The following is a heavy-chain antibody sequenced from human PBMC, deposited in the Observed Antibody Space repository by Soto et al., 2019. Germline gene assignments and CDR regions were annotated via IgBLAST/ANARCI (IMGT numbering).Heavy chain of an antibody. V-gene: IGHV1-69*02. Sequence: QVQLVQSGAEVKKPGSSVKVSCKASGGTFSSYTISWVRQAPGQGLEWMGRIIPILGIANYAQKFQGRVTITADKSTSTAYMELSSLRSEDTAVYYWANDYSNDAFDIWGQGTMVTVSS. CDR1: GGTFSSYT. CDR3: ANDYSNDAFDI. CDR2: IIPILGIA. D-gene: IGHD4-4*01. J-gene: IGHJ3*02.